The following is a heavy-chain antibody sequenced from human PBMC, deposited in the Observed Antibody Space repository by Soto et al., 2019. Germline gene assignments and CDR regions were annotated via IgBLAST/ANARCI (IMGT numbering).Heavy chain of an antibody. CDR2: INYNGADT. CDR3: AKRGVYESRGYYPFEY. Sequence: PGGSLRLSCAASGFTFSSYAVSWVRQAPGKGLEWVSHINYNGADTHYADSVKGRFTISRDNSKNTLYLQMNSLRAEDTAVYYCAKRGVYESRGYYPFEYWGQGTLVTVSS. V-gene: IGHV3-23*01. D-gene: IGHD3-22*01. CDR1: GFTFSSYA. J-gene: IGHJ4*02.